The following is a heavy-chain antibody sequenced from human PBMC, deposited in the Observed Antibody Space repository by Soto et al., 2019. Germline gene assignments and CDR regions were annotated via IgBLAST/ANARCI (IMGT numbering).Heavy chain of an antibody. CDR2: IIPIFGTA. Sequence: QVQLVQSGAEVKKPGSSVKVSCKASGGTFSSYAISWVRQAPGQGLEWMGGIIPIFGTANYAQKFQGRVTITADESTSTAYMELSSLRSEETAVYYCARRRHCSSTSCSPYYYYGMDVWGQGTTVTVSS. D-gene: IGHD2-2*01. CDR1: GGTFSSYA. V-gene: IGHV1-69*01. J-gene: IGHJ6*02. CDR3: ARRRHCSSTSCSPYYYYGMDV.